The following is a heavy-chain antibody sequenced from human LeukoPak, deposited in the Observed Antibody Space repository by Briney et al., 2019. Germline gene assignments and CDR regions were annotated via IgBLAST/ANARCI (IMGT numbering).Heavy chain of an antibody. CDR1: GFTFSTYG. V-gene: IGHV3-30*18. Sequence: GGSLRLSCAASGFTFSTYGMHWVRQAPGKGLEWVAVISYDGDNKYFADSVKGRFTISRDNSKNTLYLQMDSLRAEDTAVYYCAKDRLLLARGVIDAFDIWGQGTMVTVSS. CDR2: ISYDGDNK. J-gene: IGHJ3*02. CDR3: AKDRLLLARGVIDAFDI. D-gene: IGHD3-10*01.